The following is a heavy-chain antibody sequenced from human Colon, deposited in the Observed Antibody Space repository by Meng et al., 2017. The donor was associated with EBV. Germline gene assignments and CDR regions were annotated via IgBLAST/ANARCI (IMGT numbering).Heavy chain of an antibody. CDR1: GGSINSGDYY. J-gene: IGHJ4*02. CDR3: ARNYYFDY. Sequence: ARLQVSGPGLVKPSQTLSLTCTVSGGSINSGDYYWSWIRQPPGKGLEWIGYIYYTGSTYYSPSLKSRVTISMDTSKNQFSLRLSSVTAADTAVYYCARNYYFDYWGQGTLVTVSS. V-gene: IGHV4-30-4*01. CDR2: IYYTGST.